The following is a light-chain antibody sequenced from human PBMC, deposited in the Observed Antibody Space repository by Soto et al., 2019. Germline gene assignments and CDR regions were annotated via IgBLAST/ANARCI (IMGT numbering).Light chain of an antibody. V-gene: IGKV1-5*03. CDR1: QSISSY. J-gene: IGKJ5*01. CDR3: QQYSTYPIT. CDR2: KAS. Sequence: DMQMTQSPSSLSASVGDRVTITCRASQSISSYLNWYQQKPGKAPKLLIYKASNLESGLPSRFTGSGSGTEFTLTISSLQSDDFATYYCQQYSTYPITFGQGTRLEIK.